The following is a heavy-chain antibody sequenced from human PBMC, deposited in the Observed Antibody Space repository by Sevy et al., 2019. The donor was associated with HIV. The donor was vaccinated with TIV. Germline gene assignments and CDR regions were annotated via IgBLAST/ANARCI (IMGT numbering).Heavy chain of an antibody. J-gene: IGHJ4*02. Sequence: GESLKISCAASGFTFSHCGMHWVRQTPGKGLEWLAFIRSAGNVQYYADSVRGRFTVSRDNSKNTLYLQMDSLRAEDTAVYYCARDRSPDDCTSVKCYFDCWGQGTLVTVSS. CDR2: IRSAGNVQ. V-gene: IGHV3-30*02. CDR3: ARDRSPDDCTSVKCYFDC. CDR1: GFTFSHCG. D-gene: IGHD2-8*02.